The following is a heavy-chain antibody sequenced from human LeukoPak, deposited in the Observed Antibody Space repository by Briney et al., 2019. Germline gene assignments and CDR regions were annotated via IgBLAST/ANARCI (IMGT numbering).Heavy chain of an antibody. CDR3: ALDNENARFGESYFDY. J-gene: IGHJ4*02. D-gene: IGHD3-10*01. V-gene: IGHV4-39*07. Sequence: PSETLSLTCTVSGGSISSSSYYWGWIRQPPGKGLEWIGSIYYSGSTYYNPSLKSRVTISVDTSKNQFSLKLSSVTAADTAVYYCALDNENARFGESYFDYWGQGTLVTVSS. CDR2: IYYSGST. CDR1: GGSISSSSYY.